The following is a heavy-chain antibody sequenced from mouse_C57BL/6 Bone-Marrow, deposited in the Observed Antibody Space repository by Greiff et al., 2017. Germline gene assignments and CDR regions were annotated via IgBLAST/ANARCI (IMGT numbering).Heavy chain of an antibody. CDR3: TQITTVVADY. V-gene: IGHV6-3*01. Sequence: EVQLVESGGGLVQPGGSMKLSCVASGFTFSNYWMNWVRQSPEKGLEWVAQIRLKSDNYATHYAETVKGRFTISRDDSKSSVYLQMNNLRAEDTRSYYCTQITTVVADYWGQGTTLTVSS. J-gene: IGHJ2*01. D-gene: IGHD1-1*01. CDR2: IRLKSDNYAT. CDR1: GFTFSNYW.